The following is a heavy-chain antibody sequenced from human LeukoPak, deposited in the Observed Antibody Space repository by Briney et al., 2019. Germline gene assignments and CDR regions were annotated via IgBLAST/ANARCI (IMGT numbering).Heavy chain of an antibody. D-gene: IGHD6-13*01. V-gene: IGHV4-61*02. CDR3: ASLNAAAEDY. J-gene: IGHJ4*02. CDR2: IYTSGST. Sequence: PSETLSLTCTVSGGSISSGSYYWSWIRQPAGKGLEWIGRIYTSGSTNYNPSLRSRVTISVDTSKNQFSLKLSSVTAADTAVYYCASLNAAAEDYWGQGTLVTVSS. CDR1: GGSISSGSYY.